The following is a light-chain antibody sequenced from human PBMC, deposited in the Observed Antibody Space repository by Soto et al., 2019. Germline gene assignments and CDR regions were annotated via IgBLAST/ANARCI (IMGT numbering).Light chain of an antibody. Sequence: EIVMTQSPATLSVSPGERATLSCRASQSVSSNLAWYQQKPGQAPRLLIYGASTRATGIPARVSGSGSGTEFTLTSSSLQYEDFAVYYCQQYNNWPPNFGQGTRLEIK. CDR1: QSVSSN. CDR3: QQYNNWPPN. V-gene: IGKV3-15*01. J-gene: IGKJ5*01. CDR2: GAS.